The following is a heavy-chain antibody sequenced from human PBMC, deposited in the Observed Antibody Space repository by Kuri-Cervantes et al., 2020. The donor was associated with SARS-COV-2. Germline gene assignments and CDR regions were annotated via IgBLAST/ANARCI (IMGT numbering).Heavy chain of an antibody. D-gene: IGHD3-22*01. CDR1: GFTFSSYS. J-gene: IGHJ4*02. V-gene: IGHV3-48*01. Sequence: GESLKISCAASGFTFSSYSMNWVRQAPGKGLEWVSYISSSSSTIYYADSVKGRFTISRDNAKNSLYLQMNSLRAEDTAVYYCARAGLYYYDSNGYPFDYWGQGTLVTVSS. CDR2: ISSSSSTI. CDR3: ARAGLYYYDSNGYPFDY.